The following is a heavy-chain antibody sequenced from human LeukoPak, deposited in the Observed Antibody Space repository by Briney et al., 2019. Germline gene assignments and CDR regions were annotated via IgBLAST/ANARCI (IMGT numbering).Heavy chain of an antibody. Sequence: SVKVSCKASGGTFSSYAISWVRQAPGRGLEWMGGIIPIFGTANYAQKFQGRVTITTDESTSTAYMELSSLRSEDTAVYYCARSYYGSGSLHYYMDVWGKGTTVTVSS. CDR3: ARSYYGSGSLHYYMDV. D-gene: IGHD3-10*01. CDR2: IIPIFGTA. CDR1: GGTFSSYA. V-gene: IGHV1-69*05. J-gene: IGHJ6*03.